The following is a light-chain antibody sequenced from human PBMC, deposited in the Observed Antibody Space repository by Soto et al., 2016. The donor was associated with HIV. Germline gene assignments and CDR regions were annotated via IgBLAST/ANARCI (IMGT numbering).Light chain of an antibody. Sequence: SYELTQPPSVSVAPGKTARITCGGDSIGGKSVNWYQQKAGQAPVLVVYGDTDRPSGIPERFSGSNSRNTATLTINRVEAGDEADYYCQVWETSSDYQRVFGGGTKLTVL. CDR2: GDT. CDR1: SIGGKS. V-gene: IGLV3-21*03. J-gene: IGLJ3*02. CDR3: QVWETSSDYQRV.